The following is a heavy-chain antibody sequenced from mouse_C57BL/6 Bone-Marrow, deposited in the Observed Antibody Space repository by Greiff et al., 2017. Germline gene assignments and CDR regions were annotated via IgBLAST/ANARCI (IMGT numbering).Heavy chain of an antibody. Sequence: EVQLQESVAELVRPGASVKLSCTASGFNIKNTYMHWVKQRPEQSLEWIGRIDPANGNTTYAPQFQGKATITADTSSTTAYLHLRSLTSEDTAIYYYARYGYDPYAIDYWGQGTSVTVSA. J-gene: IGHJ4*01. CDR2: IDPANGNT. CDR1: GFNIKNTY. V-gene: IGHV14-3*01. CDR3: ARYGYDPYAIDY. D-gene: IGHD2-2*01.